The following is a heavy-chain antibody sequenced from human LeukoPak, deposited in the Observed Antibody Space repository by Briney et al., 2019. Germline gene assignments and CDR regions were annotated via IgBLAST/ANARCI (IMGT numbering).Heavy chain of an antibody. J-gene: IGHJ5*02. V-gene: IGHV4-39*07. CDR3: ARGTYDFWSGYPRNWFDP. Sequence: SETLSLTCTVSGGSISSSSYYWGWIRLPPGKGLEWIGSIYYSGSTYYNPSLKSRVTISVDTSKNQFSLKLSSVTAADTAVYYCARGTYDFWSGYPRNWFDPWGQGTLVTVSS. CDR1: GGSISSSSYY. CDR2: IYYSGST. D-gene: IGHD3-3*01.